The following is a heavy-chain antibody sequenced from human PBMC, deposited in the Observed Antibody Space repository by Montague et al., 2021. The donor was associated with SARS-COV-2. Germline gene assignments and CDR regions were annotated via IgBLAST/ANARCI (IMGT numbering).Heavy chain of an antibody. D-gene: IGHD3-9*01. V-gene: IGHV4-59*08. J-gene: IGHJ6*02. CDR2: NSGST. Sequence: NSGSTNYNPSLKSRVTISVDTSKHQFSLKLSSVTAADTAVYYCARHHSFDWLLIPKVVYYCMDDWGQGTTVTVSS. CDR3: ARHHSFDWLLIPKVVYYCMDD.